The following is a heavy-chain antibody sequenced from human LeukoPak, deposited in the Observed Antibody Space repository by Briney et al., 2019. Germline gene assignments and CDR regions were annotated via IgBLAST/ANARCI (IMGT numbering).Heavy chain of an antibody. CDR1: GFTFSTYW. Sequence: GGSLRLSCAASGFTFSTYWMSWVRQAPGKGLEWVANIKQDGSEKYYVDSVKGRFTISRDNAKNSLFLQMNSLRAEDTAVYYCARDGVDAGIYFDYWGQGTQVTVST. V-gene: IGHV3-7*01. J-gene: IGHJ4*02. D-gene: IGHD2-15*01. CDR2: IKQDGSEK. CDR3: ARDGVDAGIYFDY.